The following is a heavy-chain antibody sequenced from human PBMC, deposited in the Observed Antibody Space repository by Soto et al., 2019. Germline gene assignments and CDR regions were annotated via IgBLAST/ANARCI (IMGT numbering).Heavy chain of an antibody. CDR3: ARYGTRGDW. J-gene: IGHJ5*01. CDR2: ISSSGLTT. D-gene: IGHD3-10*01. CDR1: GFNFRMYE. V-gene: IGHV3-48*03. Sequence: GGSLRLSCQASGFNFRMYERHWVRKAPGKGLEWVSYISSSGLTTYYADFAEGRSTISRDNAKDSLYLHLNSLRVGDTAVYYCARYGTRGDWWGLGTQVTVSS.